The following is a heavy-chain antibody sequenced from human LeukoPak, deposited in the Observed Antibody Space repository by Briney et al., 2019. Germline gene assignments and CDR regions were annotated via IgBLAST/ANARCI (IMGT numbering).Heavy chain of an antibody. J-gene: IGHJ4*02. D-gene: IGHD5-12*01. Sequence: SETLSLTCTVSGGSISRSSYYWGWIRQPPGKGLEWIGSIYYSGSTYYNPSLKSRVTISVDTSKNQFSLKLSSVTAADTAVYYCARHRDSITPGFFDYWGQGTLVTVSS. CDR2: IYYSGST. CDR3: ARHRDSITPGFFDY. V-gene: IGHV4-39*01. CDR1: GGSISRSSYY.